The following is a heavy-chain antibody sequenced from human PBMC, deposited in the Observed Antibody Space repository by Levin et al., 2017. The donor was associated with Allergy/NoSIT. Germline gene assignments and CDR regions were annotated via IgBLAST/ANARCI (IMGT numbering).Heavy chain of an antibody. J-gene: IGHJ6*02. CDR2: ISSSSSTI. D-gene: IGHD6-13*01. CDR1: GFTFSSYS. CDR3: ARDRWEKYSSSWNEPYYYYYGMDV. V-gene: IGHV3-48*02. Sequence: AGGSLRLSCAASGFTFSSYSMNWVRQAPGKGLEWVSYISSSSSTIYYADSVKGRFTISRDNAKNSLYLQMNSLRDEDTAVYYCARDRWEKYSSSWNEPYYYYYGMDVWGQGTTVTVSS.